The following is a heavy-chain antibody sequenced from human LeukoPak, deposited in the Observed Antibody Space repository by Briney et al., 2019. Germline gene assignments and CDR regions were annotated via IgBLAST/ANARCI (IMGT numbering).Heavy chain of an antibody. CDR1: GFTFSSYS. D-gene: IGHD6-13*01. V-gene: IGHV3-21*04. CDR3: AKESTAGTWGDYFDY. Sequence: GGSLRLSCAASGFTFSSYSMNWVRQAPGKGLEWVSSISSSSSYIYYADSVKGRFTISRDNAKNSLYLQMNSLRAEDTAVYYCAKESTAGTWGDYFDYWGQGTLVTVSS. J-gene: IGHJ4*02. CDR2: ISSSSSYI.